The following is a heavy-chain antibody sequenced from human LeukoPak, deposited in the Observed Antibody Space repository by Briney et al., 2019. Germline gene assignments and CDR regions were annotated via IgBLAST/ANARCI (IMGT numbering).Heavy chain of an antibody. CDR1: GYTFTSYD. Sequence: ASVKVSCKASGYTFTSYDINWVRQATGQGLEWMGWMNPNSGNTGYAQKFQGRVTMTRNTSISTAYMELSSLRSEDTAVYYCARSPMVRGVILRGNYYHYYGMDVWGQGTTVTVSS. J-gene: IGHJ6*02. D-gene: IGHD3-10*01. V-gene: IGHV1-8*01. CDR2: MNPNSGNT. CDR3: ARSPMVRGVILRGNYYHYYGMDV.